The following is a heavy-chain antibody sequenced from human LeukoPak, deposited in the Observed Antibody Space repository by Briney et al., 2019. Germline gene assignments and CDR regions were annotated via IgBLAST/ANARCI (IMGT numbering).Heavy chain of an antibody. CDR1: GGSFSGYY. CDR2: INHSGST. D-gene: IGHD3-22*01. Sequence: SETLSLTCAVYGGSFSGYYWSWIRQPPGKGLEWIGEINHSGSTNYNPSLKSRVTISVDTSKNQFSLKLSSVTAADTAVYYCAADSSGYYIHWGQGTLVTVSS. CDR3: AADSSGYYIH. J-gene: IGHJ4*02. V-gene: IGHV4-34*01.